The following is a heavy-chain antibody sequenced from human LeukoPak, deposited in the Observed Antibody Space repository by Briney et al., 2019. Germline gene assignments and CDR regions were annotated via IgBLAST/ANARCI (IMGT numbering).Heavy chain of an antibody. J-gene: IGHJ4*02. V-gene: IGHV3-23*01. CDR1: GFTFSSYG. CDR3: AKSDMVRGVIGGFDY. CDR2: ISGSGGST. D-gene: IGHD3-10*01. Sequence: PGGSLRLSCAASGFTFSSYGMSWVRQAPGKGLEWVSAISGSGGSTYYADSVKGRFTISRDNSKNTLYLQMNSLRAEDTAVYYCAKSDMVRGVIGGFDYWGQGTLVTVSS.